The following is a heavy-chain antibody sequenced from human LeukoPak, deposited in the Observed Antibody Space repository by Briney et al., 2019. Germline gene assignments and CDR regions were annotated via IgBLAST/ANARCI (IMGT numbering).Heavy chain of an antibody. CDR3: AKDAIYKNSVWDYFDY. D-gene: IGHD5-24*01. J-gene: IGHJ4*02. CDR1: GFSFSDYA. Sequence: GGSLRLSCAASGFSFSDYAMTWVRQAPGKGLEWVSSTGDDTYYADSVKGRFTISRDDSKDTLFLQMNSLRVEDTAVYYCAKDAIYKNSVWDYFDYLGQGTPVTVSS. V-gene: IGHV3-23*01. CDR2: TGDDT.